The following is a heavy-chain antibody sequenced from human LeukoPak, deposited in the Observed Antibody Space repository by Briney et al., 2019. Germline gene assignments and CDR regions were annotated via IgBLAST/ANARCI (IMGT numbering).Heavy chain of an antibody. CDR1: GFTFDDYG. J-gene: IGHJ4*02. V-gene: IGHV3-20*04. CDR3: ARSLGRRRIAAAGMDYFDY. Sequence: GRSLRLSCAASGFTFDDYGMSWVRQAPGKGLEWVSAINWNGNSTGYADSVKGRFTISRDNAKNSLYLQMNSLRAEDTALYYCARSLGRRRIAAAGMDYFDYWGQGTLVTVSS. D-gene: IGHD6-13*01. CDR2: INWNGNST.